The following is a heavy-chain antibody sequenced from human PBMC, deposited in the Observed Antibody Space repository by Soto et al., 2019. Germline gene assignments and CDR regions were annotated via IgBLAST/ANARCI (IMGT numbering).Heavy chain of an antibody. CDR1: GGTFSSYT. Sequence: QVQLVQSGAEVKKPGSSVKVSCKASGGTFSSYTISWVRQAPGQGLEWMGRIIPILGIANYAQKFQGRVTITADKSTSTAYMELSSLRSEDTAVYYCARYGGYCSSTSCYETRGFDYWGQGTLVTVS. CDR2: IIPILGIA. V-gene: IGHV1-69*02. CDR3: ARYGGYCSSTSCYETRGFDY. J-gene: IGHJ4*02. D-gene: IGHD2-2*01.